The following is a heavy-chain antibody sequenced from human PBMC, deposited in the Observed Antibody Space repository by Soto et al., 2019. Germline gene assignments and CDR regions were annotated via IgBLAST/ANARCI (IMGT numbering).Heavy chain of an antibody. V-gene: IGHV1-18*01. CDR2: SSAYNGDT. D-gene: IGHD6-6*01. Sequence: QVRLLQSGAEVKKPGASVKVSCKASGYTFTNYGITWVRQAPGQGLEWMGWSSAYNGDTHYTQRLQGGVTMTTDTSTPTAYTKLRGLRSHDTAVYYCARTRQLAGYVYYSMDAWGKGTTVTVSS. J-gene: IGHJ6*03. CDR3: ARTRQLAGYVYYSMDA. CDR1: GYTFTNYG.